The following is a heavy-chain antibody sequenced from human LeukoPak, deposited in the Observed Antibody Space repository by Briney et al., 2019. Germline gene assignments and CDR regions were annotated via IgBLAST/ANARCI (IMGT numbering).Heavy chain of an antibody. CDR2: ISYDGSDK. CDR3: ARGRGLVGSTTDPWYFDY. CDR1: GFTFSSYG. J-gene: IGHJ4*02. V-gene: IGHV3-30*03. D-gene: IGHD1-26*01. Sequence: GGSLRLSCAASGFTFSSYGMEWVRQAPGKGLEWVAVISYDGSDKNYADSVKGRFTISRDNSKNTLYLQMNSLRPEDTAVFYRARGRGLVGSTTDPWYFDYWGQGTLVTVSS.